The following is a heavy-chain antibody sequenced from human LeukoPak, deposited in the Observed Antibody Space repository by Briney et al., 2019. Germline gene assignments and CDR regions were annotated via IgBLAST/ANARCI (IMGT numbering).Heavy chain of an antibody. CDR2: ISSSGSTI. J-gene: IGHJ4*02. D-gene: IGHD3-22*01. CDR1: GFTFSSYE. CDR3: AARNYYDRSGYYRSYYFDY. Sequence: GGSLRLSCAASGFTFSSYEMNWVRQAPGKGLEWVSYISSSGSTIYYADSVKGRFTISRDNAKNSLYLQMNSLRAEDTAVYYCAARNYYDRSGYYRSYYFDYWGQGTPVTVSS. V-gene: IGHV3-48*03.